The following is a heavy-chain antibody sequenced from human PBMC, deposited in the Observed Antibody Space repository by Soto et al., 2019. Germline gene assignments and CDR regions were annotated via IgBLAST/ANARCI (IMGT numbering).Heavy chain of an antibody. CDR2: ISSSSSTI. J-gene: IGHJ6*03. D-gene: IGHD4-17*01. V-gene: IGHV3-48*01. Sequence: GGSLRLSCAASGFTFSSYSMNWVRQAPGKGLEWVSYISSSSSTIYYADSVKGRFTISRDNAKNSLYLQMNSLRAEDTAVYYCARIMTTVTYYYYMDVWGKGTTVTVSS. CDR1: GFTFSSYS. CDR3: ARIMTTVTYYYYMDV.